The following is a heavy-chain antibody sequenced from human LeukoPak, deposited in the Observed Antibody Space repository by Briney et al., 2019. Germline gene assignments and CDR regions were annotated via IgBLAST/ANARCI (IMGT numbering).Heavy chain of an antibody. J-gene: IGHJ4*02. CDR1: GFTFSSYW. CDR2: IKQDGSEK. V-gene: IGHV3-7*01. D-gene: IGHD6-13*01. Sequence: GGSLRLSCLASGFTFSSYWMSWVRQAPGKGLEWVANIKQDGSEKYYVDSVKGRFTISRDNSKNTLYLQMNSLRAEDTAVYYCARDWAAALDYWGQGTLVTVSS. CDR3: ARDWAAALDY.